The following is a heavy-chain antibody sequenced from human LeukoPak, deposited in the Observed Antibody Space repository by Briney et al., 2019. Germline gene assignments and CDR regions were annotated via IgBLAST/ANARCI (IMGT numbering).Heavy chain of an antibody. CDR2: INHSGST. J-gene: IGHJ4*02. D-gene: IGHD3-16*02. V-gene: IGHV4-34*01. CDR3: ARGPHYDYVWGSYRLDY. Sequence: PSEILSLTCAVYGRSFIGYYWSWIRQPPGKGLEWIGEINHSGSTNYNPSLKSRVTISVDTSKNQFSLKLSSVTAADTAVYYCARGPHYDYVWGSYRLDYWGQGTLVTVSS. CDR1: GRSFIGYY.